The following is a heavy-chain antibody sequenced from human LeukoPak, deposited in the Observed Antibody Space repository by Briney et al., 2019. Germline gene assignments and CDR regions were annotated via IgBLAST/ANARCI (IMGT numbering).Heavy chain of an antibody. D-gene: IGHD3-16*01. V-gene: IGHV3-23*01. CDR3: AKLGGQELHNYYVAV. CDR2: IIDSGEST. J-gene: IGHJ6*03. CDR1: GFTFSSYA. Sequence: GGSLRLSCAASGFTFSSYAMSWVRQAPGKGLEWVSGIIDSGESTYYANFAKGRFTISRDNSNNTLYLQMNTLRAEDTAVYYCAKLGGQELHNYYVAVCGKGTTVAVSS.